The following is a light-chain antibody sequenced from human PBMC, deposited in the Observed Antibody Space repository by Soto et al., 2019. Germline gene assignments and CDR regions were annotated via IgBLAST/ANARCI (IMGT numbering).Light chain of an antibody. CDR1: SAHNSYA. CDR2: LNSDGSH. Sequence: QPVLTQSPSASASLGASVKLTCTLSSAHNSYAIAWHQQQPEKGPRYLMKLNSDGSHSKGDGIPDRFSGSSSGAERYLTISSLQSEDEADYYCQTWGTGIQVFGGGTKVTVL. V-gene: IGLV4-69*01. CDR3: QTWGTGIQV. J-gene: IGLJ2*01.